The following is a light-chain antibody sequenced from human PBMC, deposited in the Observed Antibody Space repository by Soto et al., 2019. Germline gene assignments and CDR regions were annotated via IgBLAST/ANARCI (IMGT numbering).Light chain of an antibody. Sequence: QSVLTQPPSASGTPGQRVTISCSGSSSNLGSNFVFWYQQLPGAAPKLLISRNNERPSGVPARFSGSKSGTSASLAISGLRSEAEADYHCAAWDDSLSGVVFGGGTKVTVL. J-gene: IGLJ3*02. CDR2: RNN. V-gene: IGLV1-47*01. CDR1: SSNLGSNF. CDR3: AAWDDSLSGVV.